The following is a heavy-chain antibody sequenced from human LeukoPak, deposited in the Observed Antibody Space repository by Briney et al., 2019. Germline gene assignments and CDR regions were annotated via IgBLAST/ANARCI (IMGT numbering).Heavy chain of an antibody. D-gene: IGHD2-15*01. CDR1: GYTFTSQD. Sequence: ASVTVSCKASGYTFTSQDINWVRQAPGQGLEWMGWMNPNSDYTGCEQKFQGRLTMTRDTSHDTAYMELSGLRSEDTAMYYCARAQAVTSWYFDLWGQGTLVIVSS. V-gene: IGHV1-8*01. J-gene: IGHJ2*01. CDR2: MNPNSDYT. CDR3: ARAQAVTSWYFDL.